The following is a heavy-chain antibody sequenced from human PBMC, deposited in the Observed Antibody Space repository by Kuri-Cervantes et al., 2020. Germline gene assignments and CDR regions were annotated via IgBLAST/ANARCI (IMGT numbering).Heavy chain of an antibody. CDR3: ARGAYYYDSSGYGGAEYFQH. V-gene: IGHV3-9*01. Sequence: GGSLRPPCAASGFTFDDYAMHWVRQAPGKGLEWVSGLSWNSGSIGYADSVKGRFTISRDNAKNSLYLQMNSLRAEDTALYYCARGAYYYDSSGYGGAEYFQHWGQGTLVTVSS. D-gene: IGHD3-22*01. CDR2: LSWNSGSI. CDR1: GFTFDDYA. J-gene: IGHJ1*01.